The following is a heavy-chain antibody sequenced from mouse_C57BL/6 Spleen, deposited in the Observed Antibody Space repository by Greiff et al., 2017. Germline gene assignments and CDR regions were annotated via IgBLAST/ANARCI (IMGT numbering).Heavy chain of an antibody. CDR3: ARDVTTVVAHWYFDV. Sequence: ESGPGLVKPSQSLSLTCSVTGYSITSGYYWNWIRQFPGNKLEWMGYISYDGSNNYNPSLKNRTSITRDTSKNQFFLKLNSVTTEDTATYYCARDVTTVVAHWYFDVWGTGTTVTVSS. CDR1: GYSITSGYY. D-gene: IGHD1-1*01. CDR2: ISYDGSN. J-gene: IGHJ1*03. V-gene: IGHV3-6*01.